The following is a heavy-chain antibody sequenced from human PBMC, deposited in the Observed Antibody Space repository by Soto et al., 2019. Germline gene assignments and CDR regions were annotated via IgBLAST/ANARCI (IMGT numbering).Heavy chain of an antibody. D-gene: IGHD6-13*01. V-gene: IGHV3-30*18. CDR2: VSKDGNTQ. Sequence: QVQLVESGGGIVQPGRSLRLSCAASGFTFSSYAMQWVRQAPGKGLEWVAVVSKDGNTQYYADSVEGRFTISRDNSKNTLYLQMNSLRPEDTAVYYCAKDAAAAGTFDYWGQGTLVTVSS. CDR3: AKDAAAAGTFDY. CDR1: GFTFSSYA. J-gene: IGHJ4*02.